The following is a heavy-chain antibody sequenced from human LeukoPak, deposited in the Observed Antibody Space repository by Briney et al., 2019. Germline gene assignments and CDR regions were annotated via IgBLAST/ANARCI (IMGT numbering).Heavy chain of an antibody. J-gene: IGHJ4*02. CDR2: IYSGGST. CDR1: GFTVSTNY. CDR3: ARGMTNPFDY. Sequence: GGSLRLSCAASGFTVSTNYMSWVRQAPGKGLEWVSVIYSGGSTYYADSVKGRFTISRHNSENTLYFRMNSLRAEDTAVYYCARGMTNPFDYWGRGTLVTVSS. D-gene: IGHD4-17*01. V-gene: IGHV3-53*04.